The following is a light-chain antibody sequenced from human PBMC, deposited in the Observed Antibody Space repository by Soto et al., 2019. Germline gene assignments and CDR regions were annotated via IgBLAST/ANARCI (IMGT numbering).Light chain of an antibody. J-gene: IGKJ5*01. CDR1: QSVSND. Sequence: EIVLTQSPATLSLSPGERATLSCRASQSVSNDLAWYQQKPGQAPTPLIYYASSRATGIPARFSGSGSGTAFTLPISSLEPEDFAVYYCQQRSKWPITFGQGTRVEIK. V-gene: IGKV3-11*01. CDR3: QQRSKWPIT. CDR2: YAS.